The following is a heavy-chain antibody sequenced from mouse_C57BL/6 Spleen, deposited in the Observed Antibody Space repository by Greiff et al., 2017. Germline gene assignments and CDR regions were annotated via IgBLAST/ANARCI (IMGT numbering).Heavy chain of an antibody. J-gene: IGHJ1*03. V-gene: IGHV1-55*01. D-gene: IGHD1-1*01. Sequence: QVQLKQPGAELVKPGASVKMSCKASGYTFTSYWITWVKQRPGQGLEWIGDIYPGSGSTNYNEKFKSKDTLTVDTSSSTAYMQLSSLTSEDSAVYYSARESLGDYFGSREDWYFDVWGTGTTVTVSS. CDR1: GYTFTSYW. CDR3: ARESLGDYFGSREDWYFDV. CDR2: IYPGSGST.